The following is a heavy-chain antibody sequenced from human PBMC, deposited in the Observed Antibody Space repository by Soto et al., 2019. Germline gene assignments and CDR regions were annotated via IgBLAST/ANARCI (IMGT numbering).Heavy chain of an antibody. V-gene: IGHV1-24*01. J-gene: IGHJ4*02. CDR1: GYTLTELS. CDR3: ARDAGSFDY. Sequence: ASVKVSCKVSGYTLTELSMHWVRQAPGKGLEWMGGFDPEDGETIYAQKFRGRVTMTEGTSTDTAYMELSSLRSEDTAVYYCARDAGSFDYWGQGTLVTVSS. D-gene: IGHD3-10*01. CDR2: FDPEDGET.